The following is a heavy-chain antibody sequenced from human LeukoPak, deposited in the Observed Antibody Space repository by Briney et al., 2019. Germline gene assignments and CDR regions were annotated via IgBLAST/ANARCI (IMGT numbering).Heavy chain of an antibody. CDR3: ARGRSGNWFDP. J-gene: IGHJ5*02. D-gene: IGHD2-15*01. CDR1: GVSISSYY. V-gene: IGHV4-59*01. CDR2: IYYSGST. Sequence: SETLSLTCTVSGVSISSYYWSWIRQPPGKGLEWIGYIYYSGSTNYNPSLKSRVTISVDTSKNQFSLKLSSVTAADTAVYYCARGRSGNWFDPWGQGTLVTVSS.